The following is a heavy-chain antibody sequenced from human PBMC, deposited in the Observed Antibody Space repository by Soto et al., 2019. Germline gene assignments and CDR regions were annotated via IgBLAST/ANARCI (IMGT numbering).Heavy chain of an antibody. J-gene: IGHJ6*02. CDR3: ARAIYEFLWYYGMDV. CDR1: GFTFSSYG. Sequence: QVQLVESGGGVVQPGRSLRLSCAASGFTFSSYGMHWVRQAPGKGLEWVAVIWYDGSNKYYADSVKGRFTISRDNSKNTLYLQMNSLRAEDTAVYYCARAIYEFLWYYGMDVWGQATTVTVSS. V-gene: IGHV3-33*01. D-gene: IGHD3-3*01. CDR2: IWYDGSNK.